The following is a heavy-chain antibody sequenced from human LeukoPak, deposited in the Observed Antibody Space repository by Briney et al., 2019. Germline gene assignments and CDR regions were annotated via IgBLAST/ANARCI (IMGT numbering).Heavy chain of an antibody. Sequence: SETLSLTCAVYGGSFSGYYWSWIRQPPGKGLEWIGEINHSGSTNYNPSLKSRVTISVDTSKNQFSLKLSSVTAADTAVYYCASETIYYYYMDVWGKGTTVTVSS. J-gene: IGHJ6*03. CDR1: GGSFSGYY. CDR3: ASETIYYYYMDV. D-gene: IGHD1-14*01. V-gene: IGHV4-34*01. CDR2: INHSGST.